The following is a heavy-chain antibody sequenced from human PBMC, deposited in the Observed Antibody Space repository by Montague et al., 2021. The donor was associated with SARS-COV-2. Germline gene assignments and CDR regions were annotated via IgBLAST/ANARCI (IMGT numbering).Heavy chain of an antibody. CDR3: AKGTTTGYFYGMDV. CDR2: ISWNSGRI. D-gene: IGHD1-1*01. Sequence: SLRLSCAASGFTFDDYAMHWVRQVPGKGLEWVSGISWNSGRIGYXDSVRGRFTISRDNAKNSLYLQMNSLRAEDTALYFCAKGTTTGYFYGMDVWSQGTTVTVSS. CDR1: GFTFDDYA. J-gene: IGHJ6*02. V-gene: IGHV3-9*01.